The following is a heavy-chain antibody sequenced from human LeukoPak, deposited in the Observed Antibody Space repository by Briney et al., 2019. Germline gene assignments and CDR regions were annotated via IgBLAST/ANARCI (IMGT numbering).Heavy chain of an antibody. Sequence: SSETLSLTCAVYGGSFSGYYWSWIRQPPGKGLEWIGEINHSGSTNYNPSLKSRVTISVDTSKNQFSLKLSSVTAADTAVYYCARRKNTYYYDSSGYYSRYFDYWGQGTLATVSS. J-gene: IGHJ4*02. CDR1: GGSFSGYY. CDR3: ARRKNTYYYDSSGYYSRYFDY. CDR2: INHSGST. V-gene: IGHV4-34*01. D-gene: IGHD3-22*01.